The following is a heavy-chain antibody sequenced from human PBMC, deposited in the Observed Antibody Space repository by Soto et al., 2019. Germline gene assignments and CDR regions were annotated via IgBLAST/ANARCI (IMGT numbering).Heavy chain of an antibody. V-gene: IGHV1-3*01. Sequence: ASVKVSCKASGYTFTSYAIHWVRQAPGQRLEWMGWINAGNGNTKYSQKFQDRVTITSDTSASTAYIELSSLRSEDTAVFYCARIYGTYYDILTGLWGGHFDYWGQGTQVTVSS. CDR3: ARIYGTYYDILTGLWGGHFDY. J-gene: IGHJ4*02. CDR1: GYTFTSYA. D-gene: IGHD3-9*01. CDR2: INAGNGNT.